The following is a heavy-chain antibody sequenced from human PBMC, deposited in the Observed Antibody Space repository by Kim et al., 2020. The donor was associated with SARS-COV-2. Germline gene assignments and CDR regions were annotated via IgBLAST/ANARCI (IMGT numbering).Heavy chain of an antibody. J-gene: IGHJ6*02. Sequence: ASVKVSCKASGYTFTSYAMNWVLQAPGQGLEWMGWINTNTGNPTYAQGFTGRFVFSLDTSVSTAYLQISSLKAEDTAVYYCARRKREWLGYYYGMDVWGQGTTVTVSS. CDR1: GYTFTSYA. CDR2: INTNTGNP. CDR3: ARRKREWLGYYYGMDV. V-gene: IGHV7-4-1*02. D-gene: IGHD6-19*01.